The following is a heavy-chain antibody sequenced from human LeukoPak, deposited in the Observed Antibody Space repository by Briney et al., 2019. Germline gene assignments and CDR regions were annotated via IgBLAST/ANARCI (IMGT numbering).Heavy chain of an antibody. Sequence: GGSLRLSCAASGFTFSSYAMSWVRQAPGKGLEWVSAISGSGGSTYYADSVKGRFTISRDNPKNTLYLQMNSLRAEDTAVYYCAKVVVVVPAAIDAFDIWGQGTMVTVSS. V-gene: IGHV3-23*01. J-gene: IGHJ3*02. CDR2: ISGSGGST. CDR3: AKVVVVVPAAIDAFDI. D-gene: IGHD2-2*01. CDR1: GFTFSSYA.